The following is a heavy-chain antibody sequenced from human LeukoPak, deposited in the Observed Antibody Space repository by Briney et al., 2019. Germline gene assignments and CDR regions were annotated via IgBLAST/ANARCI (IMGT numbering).Heavy chain of an antibody. CDR1: RFTFSSYA. CDR3: AKELGDYVEYFDY. CDR2: ISGSGDST. J-gene: IGHJ4*02. Sequence: GGSLRLSCAASRFTFSSYAMSWVRQAPGKGLEWVSAISGSGDSTYYADSVKGRFTISRDNSKNTLYLQMNSLRAEDTAVYYCAKELGDYVEYFDYWGQGTLATVSS. V-gene: IGHV3-23*01. D-gene: IGHD4-17*01.